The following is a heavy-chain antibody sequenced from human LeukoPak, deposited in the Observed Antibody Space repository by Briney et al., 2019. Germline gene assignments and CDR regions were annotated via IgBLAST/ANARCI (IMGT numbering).Heavy chain of an antibody. CDR1: GFTFSSYE. CDR2: ISSSGSTI. CDR3: ARESPRTFDI. Sequence: GGSLRLSXAASGFTFSSYEMNWVSRAPGKGLEWVSYISSSGSTIYYADSVKGRFTISRDNAKNSLYLQMNSLRAEDTAVYYCARESPRTFDIWGQGTMVTVSS. J-gene: IGHJ3*02. V-gene: IGHV3-48*03.